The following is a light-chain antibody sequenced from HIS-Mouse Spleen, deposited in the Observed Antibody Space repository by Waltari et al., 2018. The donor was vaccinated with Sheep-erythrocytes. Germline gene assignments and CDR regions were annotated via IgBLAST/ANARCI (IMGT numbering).Light chain of an antibody. CDR3: CSYAGSYNHV. CDR1: SSDVGGYNS. Sequence: QSALTQPRSVSGSPGQSVTTSCTGTSSDVGGYNSVSWYQQHPGKATKLMIYDVSKRPSGVRYRFSGSKSGNTASLTISGLQAEDEADYYCCSYAGSYNHVFATGTKVTVL. CDR2: DVS. V-gene: IGLV2-11*01. J-gene: IGLJ1*01.